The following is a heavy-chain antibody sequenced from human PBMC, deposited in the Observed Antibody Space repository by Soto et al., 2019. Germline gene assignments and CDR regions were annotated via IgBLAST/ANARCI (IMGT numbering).Heavy chain of an antibody. CDR1: VYTYGHYS. V-gene: IGHV1-18*01. CDR2: ISPYNGNT. J-gene: IGHJ4*02. CDR3: ARWPLVVVTAYYFDY. D-gene: IGHD2-21*02. Sequence: ASWKVSYGASVYTYGHYSFRGRQQAPGQGLQWMGWISPYNGNTNYAQKFQGRVTMTTDTSASTAYMELRSLRSDDTAVYYCARWPLVVVTAYYFDYWGQGT.